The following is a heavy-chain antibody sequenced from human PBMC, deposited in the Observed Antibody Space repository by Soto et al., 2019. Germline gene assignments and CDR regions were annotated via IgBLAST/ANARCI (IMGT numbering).Heavy chain of an antibody. D-gene: IGHD3-10*01. CDR1: GFTFSSYA. CDR3: ARGSKDSYPGSRIFDF. Sequence: EVQLLESGGGLVQPGGSLRLSCAGSGFTFSSYAMSWVRQAPGKGLEWVSAIGASGAGTYYADSVKGRFTISRDNSKNTLHLQMSSLRADDSAVYFCARGSKDSYPGSRIFDFWGRGTLVTVSS. CDR2: IGASGAGT. J-gene: IGHJ4*02. V-gene: IGHV3-23*01.